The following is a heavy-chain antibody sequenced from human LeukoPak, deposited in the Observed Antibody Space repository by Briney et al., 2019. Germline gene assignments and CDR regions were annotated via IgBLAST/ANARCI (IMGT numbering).Heavy chain of an antibody. D-gene: IGHD3-22*01. V-gene: IGHV3-64D*09. J-gene: IGHJ4*02. CDR3: VLGSSGFLAPGYFDS. CDR2: ISTNGGST. CDR1: AFTFSSYA. Sequence: GGSLRLSCSASAFTFSSYAMHWVRQAPGKGLQYVSGISTNGGSTYYADSAKGRFSISRDNSKNTLYLQMSSLRAEDTAVYYCVLGSSGFLAPGYFDSWGQGTLVTVSS.